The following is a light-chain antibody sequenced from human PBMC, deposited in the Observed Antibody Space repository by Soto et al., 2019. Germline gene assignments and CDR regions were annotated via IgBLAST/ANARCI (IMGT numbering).Light chain of an antibody. J-gene: IGLJ2*01. V-gene: IGLV4-60*03. CDR1: SGHFSYI. CDR2: LEGSGSH. CDR3: ETWDSNTRV. Sequence: QLVLTQSSSASASLGSSVKLTCTLSSGHFSYIIAWHQQQPGKAPRYLMKLEGSGSHNKGSGVPDRFSGSSSGADRYLTISNLQSEDEADYYCETWDSNTRVFGGGTKLTVL.